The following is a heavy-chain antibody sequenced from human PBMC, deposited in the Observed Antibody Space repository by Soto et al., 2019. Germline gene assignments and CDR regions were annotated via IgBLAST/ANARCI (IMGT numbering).Heavy chain of an antibody. J-gene: IGHJ4*02. CDR3: ARVGSTSSYTPYFDY. V-gene: IGHV4-59*01. CDR1: GGSISSYY. Sequence: PSETLSLTCTVSGGSISSYYWSWIRQPPGKGLEWIGYIYYSGSTNYNPSLKSRVTISVDTSKNQFSLKLSSVTAADTAVYYCARVGSTSSYTPYFDYWGQGTLVTVSS. D-gene: IGHD2-2*02. CDR2: IYYSGST.